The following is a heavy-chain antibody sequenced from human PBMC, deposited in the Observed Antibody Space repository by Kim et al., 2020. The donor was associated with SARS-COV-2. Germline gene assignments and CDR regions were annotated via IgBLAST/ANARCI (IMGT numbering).Heavy chain of an antibody. CDR2: INHSGST. D-gene: IGHD3-10*01. CDR3: SRGVPYYYGSGPLNRYYY. V-gene: IGHV4-34*01. Sequence: SETLSLTCAVYGGSFSGYYWCWIRQPPGKGLEWIGEINHSGSTNYNPSLTSRVTISVDTSKNQFSLKLSSVTAAATAVYYCSRGVPYYYGSGPLNRYYY. J-gene: IGHJ6*01. CDR1: GGSFSGYY.